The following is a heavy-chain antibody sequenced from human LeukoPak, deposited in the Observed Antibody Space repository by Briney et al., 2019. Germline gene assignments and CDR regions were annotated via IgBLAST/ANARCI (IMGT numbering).Heavy chain of an antibody. V-gene: IGHV3-30*01. J-gene: IGHJ4*02. Sequence: PGGSLRLSCAASGFTFSNYAMPWVRQAPGKGLQWVAGISYDAGSQFHADSVKGRFTISRDNSKSTLYLQMNSLRAEDTAVYYCARDYSTGYFYFDYWGQGTLVTVSS. CDR1: GFTFSNYA. CDR3: ARDYSTGYFYFDY. D-gene: IGHD3-22*01. CDR2: ISYDAGSQ.